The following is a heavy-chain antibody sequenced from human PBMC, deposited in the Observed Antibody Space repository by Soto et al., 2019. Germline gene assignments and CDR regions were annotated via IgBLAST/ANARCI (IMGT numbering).Heavy chain of an antibody. V-gene: IGHV1-2*04. D-gene: IGHD6-13*01. CDR3: ARDSLQVAGHIAAAGVTAFDI. J-gene: IGHJ3*02. CDR2: INPNSGGT. Sequence: GASVKVSCKASGYTFTGYYMHWVRQAPGQGLEWMGWINPNSGGTNYAQKFQGWVTMTRDTSISTAYMELSRLRSDDTAVYYCARDSLQVAGHIAAAGVTAFDIWGQGTMVTVSS. CDR1: GYTFTGYY.